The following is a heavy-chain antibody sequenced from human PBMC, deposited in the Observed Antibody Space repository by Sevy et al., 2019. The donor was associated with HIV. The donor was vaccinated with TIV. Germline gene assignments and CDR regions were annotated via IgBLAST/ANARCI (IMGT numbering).Heavy chain of an antibody. Sequence: GGSLRLSCAASGFTFSSYAMSWVRQAPGKGLEWVSAISGSGGSTYYADSVKGRFTISRDNSKNTLYLQMNSLRAEDTAVYYCAKMPYGSGRPDAFDIWSQGTMVTVSS. CDR1: GFTFSSYA. V-gene: IGHV3-23*01. CDR3: AKMPYGSGRPDAFDI. J-gene: IGHJ3*02. CDR2: ISGSGGST. D-gene: IGHD3-10*01.